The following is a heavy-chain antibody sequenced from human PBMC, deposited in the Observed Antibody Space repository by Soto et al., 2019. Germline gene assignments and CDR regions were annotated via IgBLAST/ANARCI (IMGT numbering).Heavy chain of an antibody. CDR3: ARDQPDSYYYDSSGYYYGYWFDP. Sequence: GASVKVSCKASGGTFSSYAISWVRQAPGQGLEWMGGIIPIFGTANYAQKFQGRVTFTADESTSTAYMELSSLRSEDTAVYYCARDQPDSYYYDSSGYYYGYWFDPWGQGTLVTVSS. D-gene: IGHD3-22*01. V-gene: IGHV1-69*13. J-gene: IGHJ5*02. CDR1: GGTFSSYA. CDR2: IIPIFGTA.